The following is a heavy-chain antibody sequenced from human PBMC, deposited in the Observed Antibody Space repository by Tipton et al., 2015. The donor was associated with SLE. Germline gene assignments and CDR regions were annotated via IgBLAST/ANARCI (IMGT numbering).Heavy chain of an antibody. V-gene: IGHV3-15*07. CDR2: IKSKTDGGTT. Sequence: SLRLSCAASGFTFSNAWMNWVRQAPGKGLEWVGRIKSKTDGGTTDYAAPVKGRFTISRDDSKNTLYLQMNSLRAEDTAVYYCARDCSGGSCYMPGAYYYYGMDVWGQGTTVTVSS. J-gene: IGHJ6*02. CDR1: GFTFSNAW. D-gene: IGHD2-15*01. CDR3: ARDCSGGSCYMPGAYYYYGMDV.